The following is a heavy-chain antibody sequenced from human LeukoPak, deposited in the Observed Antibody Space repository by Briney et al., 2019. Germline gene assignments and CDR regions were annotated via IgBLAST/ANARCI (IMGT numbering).Heavy chain of an antibody. D-gene: IGHD3-10*02. Sequence: GGSLRLSCAASGFTFSGSAMHWVRQASGKGLEWVGRIRSKANSYATAYAASVKGRFTISGDDSKNTAYLQMNSLKTEDTAVYYCTRQPPLALGSHYWGQGTLVTVSS. V-gene: IGHV3-73*01. CDR1: GFTFSGSA. CDR2: IRSKANSYAT. J-gene: IGHJ4*02. CDR3: TRQPPLALGSHY.